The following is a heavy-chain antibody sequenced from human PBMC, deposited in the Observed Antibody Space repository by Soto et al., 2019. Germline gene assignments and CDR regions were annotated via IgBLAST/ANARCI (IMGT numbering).Heavy chain of an antibody. V-gene: IGHV4-59*01. CDR1: EGSISSYY. Sequence: SETLALTCRVSEGSISSYYWNWTRQPPGKGLEWIVYIFYTGSTNYNPSLKSRVTMSVDTSKNQFSLELRSVTDADTAVYYCARVRGSSGWYDYRGQGTLVTVS. J-gene: IGHJ4*02. CDR3: ARVRGSSGWYDY. D-gene: IGHD6-19*01. CDR2: IFYTGST.